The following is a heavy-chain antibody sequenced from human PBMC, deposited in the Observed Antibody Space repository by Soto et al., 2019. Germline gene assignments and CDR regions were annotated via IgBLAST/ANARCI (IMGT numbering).Heavy chain of an antibody. CDR1: GFSSTNYA. J-gene: IGHJ6*02. D-gene: IGHD6-19*01. CDR2: ISYQGSNK. CDR3: ARDHWDCRCCGCRPQQKYFFAIDA. V-gene: IGHV3-30*03. Sequence: PGGSLRLSCAVSGFSSTNYAMHWVRQAPGKGLEWVAVISYQGSNKFYADSVKGRFHISRGSSKKTPDLQMTPLKPEDTAVYYWARDHWDCRCCGCRPQQKYFFAIDAWGQGTTVTVSS.